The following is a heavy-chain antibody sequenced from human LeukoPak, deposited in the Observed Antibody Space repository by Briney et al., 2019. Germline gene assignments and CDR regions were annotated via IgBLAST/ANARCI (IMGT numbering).Heavy chain of an antibody. V-gene: IGHV4-4*07. CDR2: INSSGST. D-gene: IGHD3-10*01. CDR1: GGSISGYY. Sequence: SETLSLTCTVSGGSISGYYWSWIRQPAGKGLEWIGRINSSGSTNYNPSLKSRVTMSVDTSTNQVSLQLSSVTAADTAVYYCARSGLDYYGSGTYSLFQYWGQGTLVTVSS. J-gene: IGHJ4*02. CDR3: ARSGLDYYGSGTYSLFQY.